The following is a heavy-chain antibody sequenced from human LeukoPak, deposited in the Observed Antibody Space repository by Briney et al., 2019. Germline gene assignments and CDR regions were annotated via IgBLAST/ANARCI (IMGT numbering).Heavy chain of an antibody. D-gene: IGHD6-19*01. CDR2: ISYDGSNK. J-gene: IGHJ3*02. Sequence: GGSLRLSCAASGFTFSSYGMHWVRQAPGKGLEWVAVISYDGSNKYYADSVKGRFTISRDNSKNTLYLQMNSLRAEDTALYYCARQPEGGTYIGTFDIWGQGAMVTVSS. CDR3: ARQPEGGTYIGTFDI. CDR1: GFTFSSYG. V-gene: IGHV3-30*03.